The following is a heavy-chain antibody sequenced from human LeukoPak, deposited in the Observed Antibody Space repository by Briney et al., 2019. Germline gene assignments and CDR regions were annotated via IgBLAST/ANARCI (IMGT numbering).Heavy chain of an antibody. D-gene: IGHD6-13*01. Sequence: GGSLRLSCAASGFTFSSYSMNWVRQAPGKGLEWVSYISSSSSTIYYADSVKGRFTISRDNAKNSLYLQMNSLRAEDTAVYYCARSMYTSSWYRNFVDCWGQGTLVTVSS. CDR3: ARSMYTSSWYRNFVDC. J-gene: IGHJ4*02. V-gene: IGHV3-48*01. CDR1: GFTFSSYS. CDR2: ISSSSSTI.